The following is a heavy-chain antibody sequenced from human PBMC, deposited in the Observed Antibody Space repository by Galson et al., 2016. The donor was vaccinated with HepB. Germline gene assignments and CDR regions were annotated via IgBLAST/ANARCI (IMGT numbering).Heavy chain of an antibody. CDR3: ARGQVGLDV. J-gene: IGHJ6*02. Sequence: SETLSLTCAVYGGSFSGYYWSWIRQTPGKGLEWNGEINHSGSTNYNPSLKSRVTLSVDTSKKQFSMKLTSVTAADTAVYYCARGQVGLDVWGQGTTVTVSS. CDR1: GGSFSGYY. V-gene: IGHV4-34*01. CDR2: INHSGST.